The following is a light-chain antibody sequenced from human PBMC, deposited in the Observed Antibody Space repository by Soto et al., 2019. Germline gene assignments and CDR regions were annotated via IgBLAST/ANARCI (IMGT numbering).Light chain of an antibody. CDR3: QQYNSFPT. Sequence: DIQMTQSPSTLSASVGDRVTITCRASQSISSWLAWYQQKPGKAPKILIYKASSLESGVPSRFSGSGSGTEFTLTISSLQPDDFALYYCQQYNSFPTFGQGTKVEIK. CDR2: KAS. J-gene: IGKJ1*01. V-gene: IGKV1-5*03. CDR1: QSISSW.